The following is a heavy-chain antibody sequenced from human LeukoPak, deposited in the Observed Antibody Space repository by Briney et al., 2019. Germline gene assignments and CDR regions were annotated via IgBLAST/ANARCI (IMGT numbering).Heavy chain of an antibody. CDR1: GGTFSSYA. V-gene: IGHV1-69*13. CDR2: IIPIFGTA. D-gene: IGHD2-15*01. Sequence: VKAACKASGGTFSSYAISWVRQPPGQGLEWMGGIIPIFGTANYAQKFQGRVTITANRSTSTAYMELSSLRSEDTAVYYCARDRGLGYCSGGSCYNWFDPWGQGTLVTVSS. J-gene: IGHJ5*02. CDR3: ARDRGLGYCSGGSCYNWFDP.